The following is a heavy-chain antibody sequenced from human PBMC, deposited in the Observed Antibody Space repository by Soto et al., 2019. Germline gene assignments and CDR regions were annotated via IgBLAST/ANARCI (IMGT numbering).Heavy chain of an antibody. V-gene: IGHV3-15*01. Sequence: GGSLRLSCTASGVTFNAAWMSWVRQAPGKGLEWVGRIKSKTDGGTTDFAAPVKGRFTVSRDDSKNTVYLQMNSLKIEDTAVYYCTTGLAAAGTNYWGQGTLVTVSS. D-gene: IGHD6-13*01. J-gene: IGHJ4*02. CDR1: GVTFNAAW. CDR2: IKSKTDGGTT. CDR3: TTGLAAAGTNY.